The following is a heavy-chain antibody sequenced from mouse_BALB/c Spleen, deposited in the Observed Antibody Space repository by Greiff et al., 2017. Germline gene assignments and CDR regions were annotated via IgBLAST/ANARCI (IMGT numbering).Heavy chain of an antibody. D-gene: IGHD2-4*01. V-gene: IGHV1-7*01. CDR1: GYTFTSYW. CDR3: ARSDYDYDEYYFDY. Sequence: VQLQESGAELAKPGASVKMSCKASGYTFTSYWMHWVKQRPGQGLEWIGYINPSTGYTEYNQKFKDKATLTADKSSSTAYMQLSSLTSEDSAVYYCARSDYDYDEYYFDYWGQGTTLTVSA. J-gene: IGHJ2*01. CDR2: INPSTGYT.